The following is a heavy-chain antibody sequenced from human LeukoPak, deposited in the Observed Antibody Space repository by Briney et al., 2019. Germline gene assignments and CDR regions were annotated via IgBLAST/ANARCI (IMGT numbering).Heavy chain of an antibody. D-gene: IGHD7-27*01. CDR3: AKEDLGRTFDY. CDR1: GFSFSNYG. Sequence: GGSLRLSCVASGFSFSNYGMNWVRQAPGKGLEWVSSISDIDGSIKYADSVKGRFTISTDKSKNTLFLQMNSLRAEDTAVYYCAKEDLGRTFDYWGQGTLVTVSS. V-gene: IGHV3-23*01. J-gene: IGHJ4*02. CDR2: ISDIDGSI.